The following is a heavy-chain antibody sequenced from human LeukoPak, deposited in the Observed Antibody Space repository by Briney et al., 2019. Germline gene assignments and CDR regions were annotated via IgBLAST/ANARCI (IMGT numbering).Heavy chain of an antibody. Sequence: GESLKISCKGSGYSFTSYWIGWVRQMPGKGLEWMGIIYPGDSDTRYSPSFQGQVTISADKSISTAYLQWSSLKASDTAMYYCARSLGGAYYYYYGMDVWGQGTTVIVSS. CDR2: IYPGDSDT. J-gene: IGHJ6*02. CDR3: ARSLGGAYYYYYGMDV. V-gene: IGHV5-51*01. CDR1: GYSFTSYW. D-gene: IGHD3-10*01.